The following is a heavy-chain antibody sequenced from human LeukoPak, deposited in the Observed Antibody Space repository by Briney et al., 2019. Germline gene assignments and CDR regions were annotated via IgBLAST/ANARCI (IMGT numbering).Heavy chain of an antibody. Sequence: SETPSPTCTVSGGSISSYYWSWSRQPAGKGLEWIGRIYASGSTNYNPSLKSRVTMSVDTSKNQFSLKLSSVTAADTAVYYCARSNLGYCSSTSCQNDAFDIWGQGTMVADSS. D-gene: IGHD2-2*01. CDR3: ARSNLGYCSSTSCQNDAFDI. CDR1: GGSISSYY. J-gene: IGHJ3*02. CDR2: IYASGST. V-gene: IGHV4-4*07.